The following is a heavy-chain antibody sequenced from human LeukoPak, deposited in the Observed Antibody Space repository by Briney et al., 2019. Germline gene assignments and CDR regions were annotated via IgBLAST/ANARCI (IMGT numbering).Heavy chain of an antibody. Sequence: SETLSLTCTVSGGSISSYYWGWIRQPPGKGLEWIGSIYYSGSTYYNPSLKSRVTISVDTSKNQFSLKLSSVTAADTAVYYCTTGYSSGWAEWDFDYWGQGTLVTVSS. CDR2: IYYSGST. D-gene: IGHD6-19*01. V-gene: IGHV4-39*01. CDR3: TTGYSSGWAEWDFDY. CDR1: GGSISSYY. J-gene: IGHJ4*02.